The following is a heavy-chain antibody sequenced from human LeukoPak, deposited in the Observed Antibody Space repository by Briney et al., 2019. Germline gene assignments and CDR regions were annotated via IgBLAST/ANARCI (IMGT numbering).Heavy chain of an antibody. CDR1: GGSISSGGYY. Sequence: SETLSLTCTVSGGSISSGGYYWSWIRQPPGKGLEWIGYTYHSGSTYYNPSLKRRVTISVDRSKNQFSLKLNSVTAADTAVYYCARHKEEYYDSSGYFFDYWGQGTLVTVSS. CDR3: ARHKEEYYDSSGYFFDY. V-gene: IGHV4-30-2*01. CDR2: TYHSGST. J-gene: IGHJ4*02. D-gene: IGHD3-22*01.